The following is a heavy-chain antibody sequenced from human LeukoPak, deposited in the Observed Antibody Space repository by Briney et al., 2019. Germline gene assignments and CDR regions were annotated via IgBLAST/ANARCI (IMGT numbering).Heavy chain of an antibody. CDR1: GFTFSSYQ. J-gene: IGHJ3*02. D-gene: IGHD2-15*01. Sequence: QTGGSLRLSCVDSGFTFSSYQMNWVRQAPGKGLEWVSYISSSGSTIYYADSVKGRFTISRDNAKNSLYLQMNSLRAEDTAVYYCVREGPGYCSGGSCYGDAFDIWGQGTMVTVPS. V-gene: IGHV3-48*03. CDR2: ISSSGSTI. CDR3: VREGPGYCSGGSCYGDAFDI.